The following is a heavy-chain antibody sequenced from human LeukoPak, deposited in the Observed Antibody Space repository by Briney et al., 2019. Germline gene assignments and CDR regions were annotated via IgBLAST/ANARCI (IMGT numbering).Heavy chain of an antibody. CDR3: ARHSTSASGTYALFY. Sequence: RHGESLKISCKASGYNIPKSLIGGVRQMPGKGLEWMGIIYPHDSDTRYSPSFQGQVTISADKSNTTAYLQWSSLKASDTASYYCARHSTSASGTYALFYRGQGDLVTVSS. CDR1: GYNIPKSL. CDR2: IYPHDSDT. V-gene: IGHV5-51*01. J-gene: IGHJ4*02. D-gene: IGHD3-10*01.